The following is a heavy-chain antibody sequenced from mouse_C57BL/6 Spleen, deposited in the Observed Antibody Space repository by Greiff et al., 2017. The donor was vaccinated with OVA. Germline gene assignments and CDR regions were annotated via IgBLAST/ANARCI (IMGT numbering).Heavy chain of an antibody. V-gene: IGHV1-81*01. J-gene: IGHJ4*01. Sequence: QVQLQQSGAELARPGASVKLSCKASGYTFTSYGISWVKQRTGQGLEWIGEIYPRSGNTYYNEKFKGKATLTADKSSSTAYMELRSLTSEDSAVYFCARWEYGNSYYYAMDYWGQGTSVTVSS. CDR1: GYTFTSYG. CDR2: IYPRSGNT. CDR3: ARWEYGNSYYYAMDY. D-gene: IGHD2-10*02.